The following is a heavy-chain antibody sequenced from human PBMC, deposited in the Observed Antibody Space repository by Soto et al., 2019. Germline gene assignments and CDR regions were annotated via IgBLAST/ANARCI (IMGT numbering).Heavy chain of an antibody. Sequence: QVQLVQPGAEVEKPGSSVKVSCKASGGTTSSYTISWVRQSPGQGLEWMGNIVPMIGKVDYAQKFKGRVTITGEKSTRTVYMGISSLRSENTAVYFSALRTGNWNPLADWGQGTLVTVSS. D-gene: IGHD1-1*01. J-gene: IGHJ4*02. V-gene: IGHV1-69*02. CDR1: GGTTSSYT. CDR3: ALRTGNWNPLAD. CDR2: IVPMIGKV.